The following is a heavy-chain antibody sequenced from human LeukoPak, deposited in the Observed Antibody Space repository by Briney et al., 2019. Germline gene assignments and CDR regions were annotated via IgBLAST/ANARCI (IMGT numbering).Heavy chain of an antibody. D-gene: IGHD2-2*01. CDR3: ASRPWYCSSTSCYGASYYYYMDV. CDR2: IIPIFGTA. V-gene: IGHV1-69*05. J-gene: IGHJ6*03. CDR1: GGTFSSYA. Sequence: GASVTVSCKASGGTFSSYAISWVRQAPGQGLEWMGGIIPIFGTANYAQKFQGRVTITTDESTSTAYMELSSLRSEDTAVYYCASRPWYCSSTSCYGASYYYYMDVWGTGTTVTVSS.